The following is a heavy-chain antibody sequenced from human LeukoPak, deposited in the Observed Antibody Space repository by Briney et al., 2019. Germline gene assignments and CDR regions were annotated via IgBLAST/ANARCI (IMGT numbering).Heavy chain of an antibody. CDR2: IYYSGST. CDR3: AFTYDFWSGYSY. V-gene: IGHV4-59*01. Sequence: SETLSLTXTVSGGSISSYYWSWIRQPPGKGLEWLGYIYYSGSTNYNPSLKSRVTISVDTSKNQFSLKLSSVTAADTAVYYCAFTYDFWSGYSYWGQGTLVTVSS. CDR1: GGSISSYY. D-gene: IGHD3-3*01. J-gene: IGHJ4*02.